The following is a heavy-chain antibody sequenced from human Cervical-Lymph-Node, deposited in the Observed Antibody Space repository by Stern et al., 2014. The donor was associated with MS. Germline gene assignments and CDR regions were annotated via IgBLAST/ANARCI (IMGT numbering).Heavy chain of an antibody. CDR1: GDSISNYY. CDR2: VYTGGST. V-gene: IGHV4-4*07. D-gene: IGHD2-8*01. J-gene: IGHJ4*02. CDR3: AREEWMVFWG. Sequence: QLQLQESGPGLVKPSETLSLTCTVSGDSISNYYWSWIRQPAGKGLEWIGRVYTGGSTNYSPSLKSRVTMSLDTSKNQFSLRLSSVTAADTAVYYCAREEWMVFWGWGQGTLVTVSS.